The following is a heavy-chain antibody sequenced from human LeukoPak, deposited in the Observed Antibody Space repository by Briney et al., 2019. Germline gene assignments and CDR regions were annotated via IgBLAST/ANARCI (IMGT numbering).Heavy chain of an antibody. CDR2: IYYSGST. J-gene: IGHJ4*01. CDR3: ARPYNNYYFDY. Sequence: SETLSLTCTVSGGSLRGGNYYWTWVRHHPGKGLEWIGYIYYSGSTYYSPSLRSRVTMSLDTSQNQFSLRLRSVTAADTAVYYCARPYNNYYFDYWGQGLLATVSS. D-gene: IGHD4-11*01. CDR1: GGSLRGGNYY. V-gene: IGHV4-31*03.